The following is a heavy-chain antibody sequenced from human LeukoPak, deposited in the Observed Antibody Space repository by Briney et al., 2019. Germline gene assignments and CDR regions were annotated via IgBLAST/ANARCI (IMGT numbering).Heavy chain of an antibody. D-gene: IGHD2-15*01. V-gene: IGHV3-15*01. CDR2: IKSKTDGGTT. J-gene: IGHJ4*02. CDR1: GFTFSNAW. Sequence: GGPLRLSCAASGFTFSNAWMSWVRQAPGKGLEWVGRIKSKTDGGTTDYAAPVKGRFTISRDDSKNTLYLQMNSLKTEDTAVYYCTTETRYCSGGSCYRIDYWGQGTLVTVSS. CDR3: TTETRYCSGGSCYRIDY.